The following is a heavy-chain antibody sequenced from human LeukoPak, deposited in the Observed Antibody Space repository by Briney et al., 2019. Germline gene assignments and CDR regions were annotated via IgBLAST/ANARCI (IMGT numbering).Heavy chain of an antibody. Sequence: PGGSLRLSCAASGFTFSSYAMHWVRQAPGKGLEWVAVISYDGSNKYYADSVKGRFTISRDNSKNTLYLQMNSLRAEDTAVYYCARDSSYDSSGYYYFKIYYYYGMDVWGQGTTVTVSS. CDR2: ISYDGSNK. D-gene: IGHD3-22*01. V-gene: IGHV3-30-3*01. CDR1: GFTFSSYA. J-gene: IGHJ6*02. CDR3: ARDSSYDSSGYYYFKIYYYYGMDV.